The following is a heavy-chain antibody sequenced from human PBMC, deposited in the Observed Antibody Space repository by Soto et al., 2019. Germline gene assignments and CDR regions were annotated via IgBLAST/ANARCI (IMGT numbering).Heavy chain of an antibody. Sequence: GGSLRLSCAASGFTFSSHAMNWVRQAPGKGLEWVSGIGGSGGSTYYVDSVKGRFTISRDNSKNTLYLQMNSLRAEDTAVYHCAKGGYWAFDIWGQGTMVTVSS. CDR3: AKGGYWAFDI. D-gene: IGHD2-15*01. V-gene: IGHV3-23*01. J-gene: IGHJ3*02. CDR1: GFTFSSHA. CDR2: IGGSGGST.